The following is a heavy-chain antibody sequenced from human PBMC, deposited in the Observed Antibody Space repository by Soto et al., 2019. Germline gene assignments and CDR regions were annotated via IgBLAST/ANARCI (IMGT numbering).Heavy chain of an antibody. D-gene: IGHD5-12*01. CDR3: ARYSGYDPIDY. V-gene: IGHV4-34*01. Sequence: SETLSLTCAVYGGSFSGYYWSWIRQPPGKGLEWIGEINHSGSTNYNPSLKSRVTISVDTSKNQFSLKLSSVTAADTAVYYCARYSGYDPIDYWGQGTLVTVSS. CDR2: INHSGST. J-gene: IGHJ4*02. CDR1: GGSFSGYY.